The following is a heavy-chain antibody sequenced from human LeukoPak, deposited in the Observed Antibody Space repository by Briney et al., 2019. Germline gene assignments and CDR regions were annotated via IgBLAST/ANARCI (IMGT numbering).Heavy chain of an antibody. Sequence: GGSLRPSCTSSELTVSDNHMSWVHQAPGKGLEWASLIYSGGTTYYADSVKGRFTISRDNSKNTLDLQMNSLRPDDTAVYYCAREYCTSTTCPHMDVWGRGTTVTVSS. CDR2: IYSGGTT. D-gene: IGHD2-2*01. J-gene: IGHJ6*03. CDR1: ELTVSDNH. CDR3: AREYCTSTTCPHMDV. V-gene: IGHV3-66*02.